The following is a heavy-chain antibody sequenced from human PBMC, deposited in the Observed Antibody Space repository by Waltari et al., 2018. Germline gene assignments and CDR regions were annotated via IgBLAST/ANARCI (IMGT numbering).Heavy chain of an antibody. V-gene: IGHV3-9*01. J-gene: IGHJ4*02. Sequence: EVQLVESGGGLVQPGRSLRLSCAASGFTFDDYAMNWVRQAPGKGLEWVSGSSWNSGTIGDADSVKGRFTISRDNAKNSLYLQMNSLRAEDTALYYCAKSLSGSYSLFDYWGQGTLVTVSS. CDR3: AKSLSGSYSLFDY. D-gene: IGHD1-26*01. CDR2: SSWNSGTI. CDR1: GFTFDDYA.